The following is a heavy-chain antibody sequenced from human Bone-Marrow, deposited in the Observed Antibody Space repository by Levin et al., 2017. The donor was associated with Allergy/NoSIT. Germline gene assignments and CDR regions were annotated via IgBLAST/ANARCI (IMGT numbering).Heavy chain of an antibody. V-gene: IGHV3-9*01. Sequence: QAGGSLRLSCVASGFTFNNFAMHWVRQVPGKGLEWVSGITWNSDNMGYADSVKGRFTISRDNAKNSLYLEMDSLSAEDTALYYCAKSGGRNLFYYGMDVWGQGTTVTVSS. CDR1: GFTFNNFA. D-gene: IGHD2-15*01. CDR3: AKSGGRNLFYYGMDV. J-gene: IGHJ6*02. CDR2: ITWNSDNM.